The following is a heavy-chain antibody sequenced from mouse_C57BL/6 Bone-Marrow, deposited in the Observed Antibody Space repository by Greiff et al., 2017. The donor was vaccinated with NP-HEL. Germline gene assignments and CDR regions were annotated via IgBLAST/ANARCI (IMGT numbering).Heavy chain of an antibody. CDR3: ARHESYYGSSPAWFAY. CDR2: FYPGSGSI. D-gene: IGHD1-1*01. CDR1: GYTFTEYT. J-gene: IGHJ3*01. Sequence: QVQLKQSGAELVKPGASVKLSCKASGYTFTEYTIHWVKQRSGQGLEWIGWFYPGSGSIKYNEKFKDKATLTADKSSSTVYMELSRLKSEDSAVYFCARHESYYGSSPAWFAYWGQGTLVTVSA. V-gene: IGHV1-62-2*01.